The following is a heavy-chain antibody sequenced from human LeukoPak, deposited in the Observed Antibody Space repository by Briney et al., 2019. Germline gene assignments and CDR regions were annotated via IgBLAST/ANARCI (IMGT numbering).Heavy chain of an antibody. J-gene: IGHJ4*02. D-gene: IGHD3-3*01. CDR1: GGSISSSSYS. CDR2: IYYSGST. CDR3: ASQYYDFWSGQRTFDY. V-gene: IGHV4-39*01. Sequence: SETLSLTCTVSGGSISSSSYSWGWIRQPPGKGLEWIGSIYYSGSTYYNPSLKSRVTISVDTSKNQFSLKLSSVTAADTAVYYCASQYYDFWSGQRTFDYWGQGTLVTVSS.